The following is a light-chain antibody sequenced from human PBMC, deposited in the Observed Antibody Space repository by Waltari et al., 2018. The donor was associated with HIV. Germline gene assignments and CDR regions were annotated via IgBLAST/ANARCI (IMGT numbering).Light chain of an antibody. Sequence: QLTQSPSSLSASVGDRITITCRASQGISSALAWYQQRPGKAPKLLIYDASSLKSGVPSRFSGSESGTDFTFTISSLQPEDFATYYCQQFNNYPLTFGGGTKVEI. J-gene: IGKJ4*01. CDR1: QGISSA. CDR2: DAS. V-gene: IGKV1D-13*01. CDR3: QQFNNYPLT.